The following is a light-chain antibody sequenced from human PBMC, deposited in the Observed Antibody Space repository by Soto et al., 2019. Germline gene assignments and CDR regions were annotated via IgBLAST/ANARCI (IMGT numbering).Light chain of an antibody. V-gene: IGKV3-20*01. J-gene: IGKJ1*01. CDR1: QSVRSSY. CDR2: GAS. Sequence: EIVLTQSPGTLSLSPGERATLSCRASQSVRSSYLAWYQQKPRQAPRLLIYGASSRATGIPDRFSGSGSGTDSTLTISRLEPEDFAVYYCQQYGSSPPTFGQGTKVEIK. CDR3: QQYGSSPPT.